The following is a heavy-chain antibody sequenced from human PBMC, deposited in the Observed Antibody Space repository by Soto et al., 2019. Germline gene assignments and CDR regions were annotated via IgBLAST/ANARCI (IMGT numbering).Heavy chain of an antibody. V-gene: IGHV3-33*01. CDR2: IWYDGSNK. CDR1: GFNFSSFG. J-gene: IGHJ1*01. D-gene: IGHD2-15*01. Sequence: QVQLVESGGGVVQPGRSLRLSCAASGFNFSSFGMHWVRQAPGKGLEWVAVIWYDGSNKYYADSVKGRFTISRDNSKNXLYLQMNSLRAEDTAVYYCARKYCSGGSCYSDPFQHWGQGTLVTVSS. CDR3: ARKYCSGGSCYSDPFQH.